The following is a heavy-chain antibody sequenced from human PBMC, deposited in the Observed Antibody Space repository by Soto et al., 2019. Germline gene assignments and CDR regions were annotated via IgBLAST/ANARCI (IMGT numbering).Heavy chain of an antibody. J-gene: IGHJ5*02. V-gene: IGHV3-23*01. Sequence: PGGSLRLSCAASGFTFSSYAMSWVRQAPGKGLEWVSAISGSGGSTYYADSVKGRFTISRDNSRNTLYLQMNSLRAEDTAVYYCANLGSWYDSSAFDPWGQGTLVTVSS. CDR2: ISGSGGST. CDR3: ANLGSWYDSSAFDP. D-gene: IGHD3-22*01. CDR1: GFTFSSYA.